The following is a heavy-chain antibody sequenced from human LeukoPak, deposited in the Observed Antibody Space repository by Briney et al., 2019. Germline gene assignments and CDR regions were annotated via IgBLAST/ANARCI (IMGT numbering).Heavy chain of an antibody. CDR2: IYYSGST. CDR3: ARASPAYVWGSYRPGAIDY. D-gene: IGHD3-16*02. CDR1: GGSISSSGNS. J-gene: IGHJ4*02. V-gene: IGHV4-39*02. Sequence: SETLSLTCTVSGGSISSSGNSWGWIRQPPGKGLEWIGSIYYSGSTYYNPSLESRVTTSVDTSRNQFSLRLNSVTAADTAVYYCARASPAYVWGSYRPGAIDYWGQGTLLTVSS.